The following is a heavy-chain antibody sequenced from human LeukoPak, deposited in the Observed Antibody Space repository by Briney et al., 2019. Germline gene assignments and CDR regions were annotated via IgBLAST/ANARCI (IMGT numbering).Heavy chain of an antibody. D-gene: IGHD3-22*01. CDR2: ISGSGGSP. CDR1: GFSFSTYA. CDR3: AKAVYDSSGSFDF. V-gene: IGHV3-23*01. J-gene: IGHJ4*02. Sequence: GGSLRLSCAASGFSFSTYAMTWVRRAPGKGLEWVSGISGSGGSPYYADSVKGRFTISRDTSKNTLYLQMNSLRAEDTAVYYCAKAVYDSSGSFDFWGQGTLVTVSS.